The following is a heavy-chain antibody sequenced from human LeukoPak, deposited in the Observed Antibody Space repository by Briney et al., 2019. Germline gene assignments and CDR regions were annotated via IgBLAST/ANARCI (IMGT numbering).Heavy chain of an antibody. J-gene: IGHJ4*02. CDR2: IKTDGSIT. Sequence: GGSLRLSCAASGSSFSVYWMHWVRQAPGKGPVWVSRIKTDGSITDYADSVKGRFTISRDNAKNSLYLQMNSLRAEDTAVYYCARGKQASDYWGQGTLVTVSS. D-gene: IGHD3-10*01. CDR1: GSSFSVYW. V-gene: IGHV3-74*01. CDR3: ARGKQASDY.